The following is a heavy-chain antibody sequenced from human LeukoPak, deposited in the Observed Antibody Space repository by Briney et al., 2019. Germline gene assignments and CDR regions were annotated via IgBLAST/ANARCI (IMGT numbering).Heavy chain of an antibody. CDR3: ARDQSEDFINWFDP. CDR1: GYTFTGYY. J-gene: IGHJ5*02. CDR2: INPNTGGT. Sequence: GASVKVSCKASGYTFTGYYMHWVRQAPGQGLEWMGWINPNTGGTNYAQNFQGRVTMTRDTSISTAYMELSSLTSDDTAVYYCARDQSEDFINWFDPWGQGTLVTVSS. D-gene: IGHD2/OR15-2a*01. V-gene: IGHV1-2*02.